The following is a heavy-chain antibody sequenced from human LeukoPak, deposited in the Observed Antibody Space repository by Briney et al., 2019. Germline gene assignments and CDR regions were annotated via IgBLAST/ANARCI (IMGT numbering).Heavy chain of an antibody. D-gene: IGHD6-19*01. J-gene: IGHJ4*02. CDR3: AHSIAVAGYDY. Sequence: ASVKVSCKASGYTFTGYYMHWVRQAPGQGLEWMGWINPNSGGKNYAQKFQGRVTMTRDTSISTAYMELRRLRSDDTAVYYCAHSIAVAGYDYWGQGTLVTVSS. CDR2: INPNSGGK. V-gene: IGHV1-2*02. CDR1: GYTFTGYY.